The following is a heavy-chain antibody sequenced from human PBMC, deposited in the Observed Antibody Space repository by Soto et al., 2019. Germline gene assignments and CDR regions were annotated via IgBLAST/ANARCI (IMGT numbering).Heavy chain of an antibody. J-gene: IGHJ4*02. V-gene: IGHV1-18*01. CDR1: GYPFTSYG. CDR3: ARGRYVDY. CDR2: ISAHNGNT. D-gene: IGHD1-1*01. Sequence: QVHLVQSGAEVKKPGASVKVSCKGSGYPFTSYGITRVRQAPGQGLEWLGWISAHNGNTDYAQKLQGRVTVTRDTSTITAYIELRSLRSDDTAVYYCARGRYVDYWGQGALVTVSS.